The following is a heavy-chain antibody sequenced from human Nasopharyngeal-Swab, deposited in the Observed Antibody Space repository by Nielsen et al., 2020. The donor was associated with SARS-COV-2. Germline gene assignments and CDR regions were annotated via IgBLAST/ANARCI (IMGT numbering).Heavy chain of an antibody. J-gene: IGHJ3*02. CDR3: TTDYVGVVLLWFGEKGAFDI. Sequence: GESLKISCAASGFTFSSYDMHWVRQATGKGLEWVSAIGTAGDTYYPGSVKGRFTISRENAKNSLYLQMNSLRAGDTAVYYCTTDYVGVVLLWFGEKGAFDIWGQGTMVTVSS. D-gene: IGHD3-10*01. CDR2: IGTAGDT. V-gene: IGHV3-13*01. CDR1: GFTFSSYD.